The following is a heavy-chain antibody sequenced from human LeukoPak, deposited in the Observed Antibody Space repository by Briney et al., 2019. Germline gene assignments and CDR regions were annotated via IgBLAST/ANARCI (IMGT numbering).Heavy chain of an antibody. V-gene: IGHV5-51*01. J-gene: IGHJ3*02. CDR2: IYPGDSDT. Sequence: GESLKISCKGSGYSFSSYWIGWVRQMPGKGLEWMGIIYPGDSDTRYSPSFQGQVTISADKSITTAYLQWSGLKASDTAMYYCARQLAAAGPSRAFDIWGQGTMVTVSS. CDR1: GYSFSSYW. D-gene: IGHD6-13*01. CDR3: ARQLAAAGPSRAFDI.